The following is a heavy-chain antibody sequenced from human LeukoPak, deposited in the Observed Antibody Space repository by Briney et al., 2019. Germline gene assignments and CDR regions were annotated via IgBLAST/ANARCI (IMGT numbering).Heavy chain of an antibody. CDR1: GFTFSSYG. Sequence: GGSLRLSCAASGFTFSSYGMHWVRQAPGKGLEWVAVISYDGSNKYYADSVKGRFTISRDNSKNTLYLQMNSLRAEDTAVYYCARSPAASSYFDYWGQGTLVTVSS. V-gene: IGHV3-30*03. CDR2: ISYDGSNK. D-gene: IGHD2-2*01. CDR3: ARSPAASSYFDY. J-gene: IGHJ4*02.